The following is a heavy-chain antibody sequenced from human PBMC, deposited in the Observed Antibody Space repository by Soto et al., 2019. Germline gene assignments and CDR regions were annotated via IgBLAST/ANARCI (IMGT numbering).Heavy chain of an antibody. CDR2: IYYSGST. D-gene: IGHD4-17*01. V-gene: IGHV4-31*03. J-gene: IGHJ4*02. Sequence: SETLSLTCTVSGGSISSGGYYWSWIRQHPGKGLEWIGYIYYSGSTYYNPSLKSRVTISVDTSKNQFSLKLSSVTAADTAVYYCARHGRTTVTTGFDYWGQGTLVTVSS. CDR3: ARHGRTTVTTGFDY. CDR1: GGSISSGGYY.